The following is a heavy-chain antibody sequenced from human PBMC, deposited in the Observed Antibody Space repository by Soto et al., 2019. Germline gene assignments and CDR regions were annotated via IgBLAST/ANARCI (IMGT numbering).Heavy chain of an antibody. CDR2: IIPIFGTA. CDR3: ARVPGGYGYYYGMDV. V-gene: IGHV1-69*13. J-gene: IGHJ6*02. D-gene: IGHD6-25*01. CDR1: GGTFSSYA. Sequence: SVKVSCKASGGTFSSYAISWVRQAPGQGLEWMGGIIPIFGTANYAQKFQGRVTITADESTSTAYMELGSLRSEDTAVYYCARVPGGYGYYYGMDVWGQGTTVTVSS.